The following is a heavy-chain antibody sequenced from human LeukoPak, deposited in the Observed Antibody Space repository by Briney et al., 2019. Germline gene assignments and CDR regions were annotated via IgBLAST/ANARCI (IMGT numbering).Heavy chain of an antibody. D-gene: IGHD6-13*01. Sequence: GGSLRLSCAASGFIFSTYAMSWVRQAPGKWLEWVSAISDSGGSTYYADSVTGRFTVSRDNSRNTLYLQMNSLRAEDTAVYYCAKDLHSTSWYNYFQHWGQGTLVTVSS. CDR3: AKDLHSTSWYNYFQH. J-gene: IGHJ1*01. CDR2: ISDSGGST. V-gene: IGHV3-23*01. CDR1: GFIFSTYA.